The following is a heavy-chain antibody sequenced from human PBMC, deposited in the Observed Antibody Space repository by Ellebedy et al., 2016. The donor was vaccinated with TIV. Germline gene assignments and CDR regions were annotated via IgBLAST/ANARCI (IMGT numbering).Heavy chain of an antibody. CDR3: AKSAGESSGYYFGY. D-gene: IGHD3-22*01. V-gene: IGHV3-30-3*02. J-gene: IGHJ4*02. CDR1: GFTFSSYA. Sequence: GESLKISCTVSGFTFSSYAIHWVRLAPGKGLEWVTLISYDGSEKYNADSVKGRFTISRDNSKNTLYLQMNSLRAEDTAEYYCAKSAGESSGYYFGYWGQGTLVTVSS. CDR2: ISYDGSEK.